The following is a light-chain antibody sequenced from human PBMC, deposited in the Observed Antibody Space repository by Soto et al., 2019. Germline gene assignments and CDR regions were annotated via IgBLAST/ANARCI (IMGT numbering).Light chain of an antibody. Sequence: EIVMTQSPATLSVSPGERATLSCRASQSVSSNLAWYQQKPGQAPRLLIYGASTRATGIPARFSGSGSGTDFTLTISSLQSEDFAVYYCQQYNNWPANTFGQPTKLEIK. CDR3: QQYNNWPANT. V-gene: IGKV3-15*01. CDR2: GAS. CDR1: QSVSSN. J-gene: IGKJ2*01.